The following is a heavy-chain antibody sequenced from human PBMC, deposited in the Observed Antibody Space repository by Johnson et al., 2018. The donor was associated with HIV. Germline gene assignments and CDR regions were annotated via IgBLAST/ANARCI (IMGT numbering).Heavy chain of an antibody. J-gene: IGHJ3*02. Sequence: VQLVESGGGLVQPGGSLRLSCAASGFTFSSYAMHWVRQAPGKGLEWVAVISYDGSNKYYADSVKGRFTISRDNSKNTLYLQMNSLRAEDTAVYYCARVPITMVRGVTLGAFDIWGQGTMVTVSS. V-gene: IGHV3-30-3*01. CDR2: ISYDGSNK. CDR3: ARVPITMVRGVTLGAFDI. D-gene: IGHD3-10*01. CDR1: GFTFSSYA.